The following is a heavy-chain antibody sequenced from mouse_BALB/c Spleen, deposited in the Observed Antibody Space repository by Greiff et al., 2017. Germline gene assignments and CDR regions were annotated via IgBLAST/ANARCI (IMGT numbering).Heavy chain of an antibody. CDR1: GFSLTSYG. V-gene: IGHV2-9*02. CDR3: ARGGLGKAWFAY. D-gene: IGHD3-3*01. CDR2: IWAGGST. J-gene: IGHJ3*01. Sequence: VKLMESGPGLVAPSQSLSITCTVSGFSLTSYGVHWVRQPPGKGLEWLGVIWAGGSTNYNSALMSRLSISKDNSKGQVFLKMNSLQTDYTAMYYCARGGLGKAWFAYWGQGTLVTVSA.